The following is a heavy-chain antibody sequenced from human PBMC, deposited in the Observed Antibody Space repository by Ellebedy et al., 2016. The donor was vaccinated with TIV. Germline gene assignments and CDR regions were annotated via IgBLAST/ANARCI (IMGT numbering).Heavy chain of an antibody. V-gene: IGHV5-51*01. CDR1: GYSFTSYW. CDR2: IYPGDSDT. D-gene: IGHD3-16*02. CDR3: ARVGLYDYVWGSYRYYTDY. Sequence: GESLKISCKGSGYSFTSYWIGWVRQMPGKGLEWMGIIYPGDSDTRYSPSFQGQVTISADKSISTAYLQWSSLKASDTAMYYCARVGLYDYVWGSYRYYTDYWGQGTLVTVSS. J-gene: IGHJ4*02.